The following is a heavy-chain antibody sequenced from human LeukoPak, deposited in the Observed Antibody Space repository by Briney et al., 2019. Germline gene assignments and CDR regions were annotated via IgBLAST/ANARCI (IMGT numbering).Heavy chain of an antibody. CDR2: IYHSGST. CDR1: GYSISSGYY. J-gene: IGHJ6*03. V-gene: IGHV4-38-2*02. CDR3: ARAGPIYYYHYMDV. D-gene: IGHD2-21*01. Sequence: SETLSLTCTVSGYSISSGYYWGWIRQPPGKGLEWIGSIYHSGSTYYNPSLKSRVTISVDTSKNQFSLKLSSVTAADTAVYYCARAGPIYYYHYMDVWGKGTTVTISS.